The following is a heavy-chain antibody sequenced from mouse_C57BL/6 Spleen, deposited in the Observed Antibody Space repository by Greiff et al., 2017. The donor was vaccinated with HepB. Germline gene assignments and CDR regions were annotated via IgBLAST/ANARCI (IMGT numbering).Heavy chain of an antibody. CDR2: INPSNGGT. Sequence: QVHVKQPGTELVKPGASVKLSCKASGYTFTSYWMHWVKQRPGQGLEWIGNINPSNGGTNYNEKFKSKATLTVDKSSSTAYMQLSSLTSEDSAVYYCARDYYGSSGSYFDYWGQGTTLTVSS. J-gene: IGHJ2*01. D-gene: IGHD1-1*01. CDR3: ARDYYGSSGSYFDY. V-gene: IGHV1-53*01. CDR1: GYTFTSYW.